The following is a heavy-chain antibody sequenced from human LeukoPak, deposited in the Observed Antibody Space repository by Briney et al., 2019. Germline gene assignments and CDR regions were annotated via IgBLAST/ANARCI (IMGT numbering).Heavy chain of an antibody. J-gene: IGHJ3*02. D-gene: IGHD3-10*01. CDR3: ARDFGATDTRRAFDI. Sequence: SETLSLTCTVSGGSISSSSYYWGWIRQPPGKGLEWIGSIYYSGSTYYNPSLKSRVTISVDTSKNQFSLKLSSVTAADTAVYYCARDFGATDTRRAFDIWGQGTMVTVSS. CDR1: GGSISSSSYY. CDR2: IYYSGST. V-gene: IGHV4-39*07.